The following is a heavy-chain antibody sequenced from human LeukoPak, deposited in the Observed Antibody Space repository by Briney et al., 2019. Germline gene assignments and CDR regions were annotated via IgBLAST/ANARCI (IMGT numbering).Heavy chain of an antibody. CDR2: IYSGGNT. V-gene: IGHV3-53*04. D-gene: IGHD1-26*01. CDR3: VRLMGSGWFDP. J-gene: IGHJ5*02. Sequence: GGSLRLSCAASGFTVSSSPINWVRQAPGRGLEWVSVIYSGGNTFNADSVKGRFTISRHNSENTLYLQMNSLSADDTAVYYCVRLMGSGWFDPWGQGTLVTVFS. CDR1: GFTVSSSP.